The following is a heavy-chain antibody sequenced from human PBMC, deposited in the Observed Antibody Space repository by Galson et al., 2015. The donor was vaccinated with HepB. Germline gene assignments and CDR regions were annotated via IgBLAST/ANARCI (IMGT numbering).Heavy chain of an antibody. CDR1: GYSFTDYY. J-gene: IGHJ4*02. Sequence: SVKVSCKASGYSFTDYYMHWVRQAPGQGLEWMGRINPNSGDTNYARDFQGRVTMTRDTSLNTAYMDLSGLRPDDTAVYYCARIFGIGWGFDYWGQGTLVTVSS. V-gene: IGHV1-2*06. CDR2: INPNSGDT. D-gene: IGHD3-10*01. CDR3: ARIFGIGWGFDY.